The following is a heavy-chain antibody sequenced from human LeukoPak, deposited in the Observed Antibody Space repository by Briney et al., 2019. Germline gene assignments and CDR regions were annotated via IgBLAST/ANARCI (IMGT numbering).Heavy chain of an antibody. CDR3: ARLKRGIGAAGTSLRGWFDP. D-gene: IGHD6-13*01. CDR1: GDTFSSYA. CDR2: IIPIFDTS. V-gene: IGHV1-69*13. Sequence: GASVKVSCKASGDTFSSYAITWVRQAPGQGLEWMGGIIPIFDTSNYAQKFQGRVTFTSDDSTSTAYMELSSLRSEDTAVYYCARLKRGIGAAGTSLRGWFDPWGQGTPVTVSS. J-gene: IGHJ5*02.